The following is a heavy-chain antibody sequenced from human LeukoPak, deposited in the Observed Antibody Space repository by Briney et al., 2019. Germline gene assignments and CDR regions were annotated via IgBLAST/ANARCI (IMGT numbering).Heavy chain of an antibody. Sequence: SETLSLTCTVSGGSVSSGSYYWSWIRQPPGTGLEWIGYIYYSGSTNYNPSLKSRVTISVDTSKNHFSLKLSSVTAADTAVYYCARDRAAAEWYFDLWGRGTLVTVSS. CDR1: GGSVSSGSYY. CDR2: IYYSGST. CDR3: ARDRAAAEWYFDL. J-gene: IGHJ2*01. D-gene: IGHD6-13*01. V-gene: IGHV4-61*03.